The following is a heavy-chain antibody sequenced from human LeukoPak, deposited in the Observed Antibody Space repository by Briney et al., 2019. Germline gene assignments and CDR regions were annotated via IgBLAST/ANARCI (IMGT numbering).Heavy chain of an antibody. J-gene: IGHJ5*02. V-gene: IGHV1-2*02. CDR1: GYTFTGYY. CDR2: INPNSGGT. D-gene: IGHD3-3*01. CDR3: AVVYDFWSGYPPRWFDP. Sequence: ASVKVSRKASGYTFTGYYMHWVRQAPGQGLEWMGWINPNSGGTNYAQKFQGRVTMTRDTSISTAYMELSRLRSDDTAVYYCAVVYDFWSGYPPRWFDPWGQGTLVTVSS.